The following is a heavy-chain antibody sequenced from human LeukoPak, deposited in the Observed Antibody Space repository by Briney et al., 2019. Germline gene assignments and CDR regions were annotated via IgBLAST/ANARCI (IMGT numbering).Heavy chain of an antibody. D-gene: IGHD3-10*01. CDR3: ARDDGDRGLDY. V-gene: IGHV3-53*04. Sequence: PGGSLRLSCAASGFTLSNSYMSWVRQAPGKGLEWVSVLYTDGSTYYADSVKGRFTISRHSSKNTLYLQMNRLRVDDTAVYYCARDDGDRGLDYWGQGALVTVSS. CDR2: LYTDGST. CDR1: GFTLSNSY. J-gene: IGHJ4*02.